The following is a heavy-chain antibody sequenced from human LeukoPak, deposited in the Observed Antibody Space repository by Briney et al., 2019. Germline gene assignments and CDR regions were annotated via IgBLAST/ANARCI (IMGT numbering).Heavy chain of an antibody. CDR2: ISYDGSNK. V-gene: IGHV3-30*18. CDR1: GFTFSSYG. Sequence: GGSLRLSCAASGFTFSSYGMHWVRQAPGKGLEWVAVISYDGSNKYYVDSVKGRFTISRDNSKNTLYLQMNSLRAEDTAVYYCAKPSSSWYIYFDYWGQGTLVTVSS. D-gene: IGHD6-13*01. CDR3: AKPSSSWYIYFDY. J-gene: IGHJ4*02.